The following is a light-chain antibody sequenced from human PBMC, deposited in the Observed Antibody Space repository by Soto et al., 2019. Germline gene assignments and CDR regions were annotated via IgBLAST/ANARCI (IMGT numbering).Light chain of an antibody. Sequence: DIQMTQSPSTLSASVGDRVTIACRASQSISNCLAWYQQKPGRAPKLLIYKASTLETGVPSRFSGSGSGTEFTLTISSLQPDDFATYYCQQCYTSSWTFGQGTKVDIE. V-gene: IGKV1-5*03. CDR3: QQCYTSSWT. J-gene: IGKJ1*01. CDR2: KAS. CDR1: QSISNC.